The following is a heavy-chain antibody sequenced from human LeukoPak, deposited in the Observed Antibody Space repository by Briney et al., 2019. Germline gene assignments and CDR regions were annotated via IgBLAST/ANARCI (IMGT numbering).Heavy chain of an antibody. V-gene: IGHV3-15*01. J-gene: IGHJ3*02. CDR3: TTDTDDYGDYADAFDI. CDR1: GFTFSSYA. CDR2: IKSKTDGGTT. Sequence: GGSLRLSCAASGFTFSSYAMHWVRQAPGKGLEWVGRIKSKTDGGTTDYAAPVKGRFTISRDDSKNTLYLQMNSLKTEDTAVHYCTTDTDDYGDYADAFDIWGQGTMVTVSS. D-gene: IGHD4-17*01.